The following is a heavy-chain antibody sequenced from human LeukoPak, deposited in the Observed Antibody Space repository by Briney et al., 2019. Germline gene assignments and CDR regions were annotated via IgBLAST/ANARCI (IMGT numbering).Heavy chain of an antibody. V-gene: IGHV4-59*01. D-gene: IGHD3-3*01. CDR2: IYYSGST. CDR3: ARLPKTYDFWTAYYAY. Sequence: SETLSLTCTVSGGSISSYYWSWIRQPPGKGLEWIGYIYYSGSTNYNPSLKSRVTISVDTSKNQFSLKLSSVTAADTAVYYCARLPKTYDFWTAYYAYWGQGTLVTVSS. J-gene: IGHJ4*02. CDR1: GGSISSYY.